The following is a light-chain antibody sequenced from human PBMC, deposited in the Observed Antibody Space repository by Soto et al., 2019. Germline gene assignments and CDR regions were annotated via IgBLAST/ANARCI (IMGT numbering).Light chain of an antibody. Sequence: IQLTQSPSSLSASVGDRVTITCRARQGISSYLAWYQQKPGKAPKLLIYAASTLQSGVPSRFSGSGSGTDFTLTISGLQPEDFATYYCQQLNSYPRMYTFGQGTKLEIK. J-gene: IGKJ2*01. CDR2: AAS. CDR1: QGISSY. CDR3: QQLNSYPRMYT. V-gene: IGKV1-9*01.